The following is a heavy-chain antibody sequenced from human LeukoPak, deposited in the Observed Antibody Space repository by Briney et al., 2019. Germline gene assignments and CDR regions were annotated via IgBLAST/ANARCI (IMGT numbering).Heavy chain of an antibody. CDR2: INHSGST. Sequence: SETLSLTCAVYGGSFSGYCWSWIRQPPGKGLEWIGEINHSGSTNYNPSLKSRVTLSVDTSKNQFSLKLSSVTAADTAVYYCARQARIAAAGTRFDPWGQGTLVTVSS. D-gene: IGHD6-13*01. CDR3: ARQARIAAAGTRFDP. CDR1: GGSFSGYC. J-gene: IGHJ5*02. V-gene: IGHV4-34*01.